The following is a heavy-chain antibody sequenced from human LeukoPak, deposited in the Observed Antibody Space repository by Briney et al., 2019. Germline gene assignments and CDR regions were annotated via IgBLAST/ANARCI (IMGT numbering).Heavy chain of an antibody. CDR3: AKDGGGWYTSGWYYFDY. CDR1: GFTFNDFA. CDR2: LSGSGRNI. J-gene: IGHJ4*02. V-gene: IGHV3-23*01. D-gene: IGHD6-19*01. Sequence: GGSLRLSCAASGFTFNDFAMSWVRQAPGEGLEWVSSLSGSGRNIYYADSVKGRFTVSRDNSKNTLYLQTDSLRPEDTALYYCAKDGGGWYTSGWYYFDYWGQGILVTVSS.